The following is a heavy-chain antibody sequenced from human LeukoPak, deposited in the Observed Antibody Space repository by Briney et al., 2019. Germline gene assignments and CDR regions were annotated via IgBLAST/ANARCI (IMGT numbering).Heavy chain of an antibody. CDR1: GFTFSNYW. V-gene: IGHV3-7*04. CDR2: TKQDETEK. D-gene: IGHD3-22*01. CDR3: ARNRQWLLADY. Sequence: GGSLRLSCAASGFTFSNYWMSWVRQAPGKGLEWVANTKQDETEKHYADSVKGRFTISRDNAQHSLYLQMNSLRAEDTAVYFCARNRQWLLADYWGQGTVVTVSS. J-gene: IGHJ4*02.